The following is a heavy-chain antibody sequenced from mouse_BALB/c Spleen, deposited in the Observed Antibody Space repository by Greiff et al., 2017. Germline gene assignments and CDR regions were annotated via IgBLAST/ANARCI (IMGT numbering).Heavy chain of an antibody. Sequence: DVKLQESGPDLVKPSQSLSLTCTVTGYSITSGYSWHWIRQFPGNKLEWMGYIHYSGSTNYNPSLKSRISITRDTSKNQFFLQLNSVTTEDTATYYCATYYYGSSYGYFDVWGAGTTVTVSS. J-gene: IGHJ1*01. D-gene: IGHD1-1*01. CDR2: IHYSGST. CDR3: ATYYYGSSYGYFDV. V-gene: IGHV3-1*02. CDR1: GYSITSGYS.